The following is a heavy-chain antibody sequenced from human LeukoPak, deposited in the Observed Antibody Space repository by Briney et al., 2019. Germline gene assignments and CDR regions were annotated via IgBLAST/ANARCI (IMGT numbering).Heavy chain of an antibody. J-gene: IGHJ4*02. CDR1: GFTFSSYG. CDR2: ISFDGTIK. V-gene: IGHV3-30*03. D-gene: IGHD5-12*01. Sequence: PGGSLRLSCAASGFTFSSYGMHWVRQAPGKGLEWVAVISFDGTIKYYEDSVKGRFTTSRDNSKNTLYLQMNSLRVEDTAVYYCAREDSGYDFDYWGQGTLVTVSS. CDR3: AREDSGYDFDY.